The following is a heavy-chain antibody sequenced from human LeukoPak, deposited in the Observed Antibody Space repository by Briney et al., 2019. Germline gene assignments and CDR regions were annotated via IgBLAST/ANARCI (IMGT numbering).Heavy chain of an antibody. CDR2: IYHSGST. V-gene: IGHV4-38-2*02. Sequence: SETLSLTCTVSGYSISSGYYWGWIRQPPGKGLEWIGSIYHSGSTYYNPSLKSRVTISVDTSKNQFSLKLSSVTAADTAVYYCASPKSYYYDSSGYYFPDPIPPPFDYWGQGTLVTVSS. J-gene: IGHJ4*02. CDR3: ASPKSYYYDSSGYYFPDPIPPPFDY. CDR1: GYSISSGYY. D-gene: IGHD3-22*01.